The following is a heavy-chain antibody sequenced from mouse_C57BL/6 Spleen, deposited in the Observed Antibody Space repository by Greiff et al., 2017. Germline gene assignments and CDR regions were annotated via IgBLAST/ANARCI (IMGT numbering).Heavy chain of an antibody. J-gene: IGHJ2*01. V-gene: IGHV1-47*01. D-gene: IGHD1-1*01. CDR3: ARSYYGSRGYYFDY. Sequence: VQLQESGAELVKPGASVKMSCKASGYTFTTYPIEWMKQNHGKSLEWIGNFYPYNDDTKYNEKFKGKATLTVEKSSSTVYLELSRLTSDDSAVFYCARSYYGSRGYYFDYWGQGTTLTVSS. CDR1: GYTFTTYP. CDR2: FYPYNDDT.